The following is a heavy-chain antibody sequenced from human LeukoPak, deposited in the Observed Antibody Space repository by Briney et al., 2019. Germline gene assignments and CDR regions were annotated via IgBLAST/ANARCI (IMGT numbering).Heavy chain of an antibody. J-gene: IGHJ3*02. CDR1: GFTFDDYA. Sequence: GGSLRLSCAASGFTFDDYAMHWVRQAPGKGLEWVSGISWNSGSIGYADSVKGRFTISRDNSKNTLYLQMNSLRAEDTAVYYCAKDRRWRTTRAAFDIWGQGTMVTVSS. CDR3: AKDRRWRTTRAAFDI. CDR2: ISWNSGSI. V-gene: IGHV3-9*01. D-gene: IGHD5-24*01.